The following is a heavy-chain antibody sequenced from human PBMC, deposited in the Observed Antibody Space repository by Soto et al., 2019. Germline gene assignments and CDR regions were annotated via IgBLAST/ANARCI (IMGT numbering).Heavy chain of an antibody. CDR3: ARIVVVPAAPGLDYYYVMDV. J-gene: IGHJ6*04. CDR1: GGSISSSSYY. D-gene: IGHD2-2*01. Sequence: PSETLSLTCTVSGGSISSSSYYWGWIRQPPGKGLEWIGSIYYSGSTYYNPSLKSRVTISVDTSKNQFSLKLSSVTAADTAVYYCARIVVVPAAPGLDYYYVMDVWGKGTTVTVSS. CDR2: IYYSGST. V-gene: IGHV4-39*01.